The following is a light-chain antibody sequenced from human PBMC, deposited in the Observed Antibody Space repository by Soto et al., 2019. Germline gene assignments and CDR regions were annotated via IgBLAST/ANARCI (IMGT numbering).Light chain of an antibody. CDR3: HHYGSSMWS. V-gene: IGKV3-20*01. J-gene: IGKJ1*01. CDR2: GAS. CDR1: QSVTSRF. Sequence: IVFTQSPGTLSLSPCERATLSCRASQSVTSRFFAWYQHKPGQAPRLLMYGASSRATGIPDRFSGSVSGKDFNLNISRVEPEDSAVYYCHHYGSSMWSFGQGTKVDIK.